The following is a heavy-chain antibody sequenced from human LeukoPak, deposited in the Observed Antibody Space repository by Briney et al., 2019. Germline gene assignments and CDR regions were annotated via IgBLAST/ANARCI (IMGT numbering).Heavy chain of an antibody. CDR1: GFTFTRYT. V-gene: IGHV3-23*01. CDR2: ISGSGGTT. Sequence: GGSLRLSCAASGFTFTRYTISWVRQAPGKGLDWVSGISGSGGTTYYADSVKGRFTISKDNSKNTVYLQMNSLRAEDTAVYYCANLEIAMIRGPWGQGTLVTVSS. CDR3: ANLEIAMIRGP. J-gene: IGHJ5*02. D-gene: IGHD3-10*01.